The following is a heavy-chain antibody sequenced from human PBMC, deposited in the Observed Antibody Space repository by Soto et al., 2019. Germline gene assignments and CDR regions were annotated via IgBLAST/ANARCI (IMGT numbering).Heavy chain of an antibody. J-gene: IGHJ3*02. CDR2: ILVDGRT. Sequence: GSLRLSCAASGFIFSSYDMSWVRQAPGKGLEWVSTILVDGRTFYVDSVKGRFTISRDSSQNTVYLQMNSLTAGDTALYYCAKATATGGGAFDICGQGTMVTVSS. CDR3: AKATATGGGAFDI. V-gene: IGHV3-23*01. D-gene: IGHD2-8*02. CDR1: GFIFSSYD.